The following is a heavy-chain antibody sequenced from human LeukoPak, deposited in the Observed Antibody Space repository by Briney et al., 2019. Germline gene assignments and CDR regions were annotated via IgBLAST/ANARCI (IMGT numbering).Heavy chain of an antibody. CDR1: GYTFTSYD. D-gene: IGHD1-26*01. Sequence: GASVTVSCTASGYTFTSYDINWVRQAPGQGLEGMGWINPNSGGTNYAQKFQGRVTMTRDTSISTAYMELSRLRSDDTAVYYYAKDSGSYLAHFDYWGQGTLVTVSS. CDR3: AKDSGSYLAHFDY. CDR2: INPNSGGT. J-gene: IGHJ4*02. V-gene: IGHV1-2*02.